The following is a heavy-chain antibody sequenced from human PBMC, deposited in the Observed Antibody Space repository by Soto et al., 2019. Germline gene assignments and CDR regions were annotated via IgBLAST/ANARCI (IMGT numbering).Heavy chain of an antibody. CDR2: ISGSGGST. CDR1: GFTFSSYA. V-gene: IGHV3-23*01. J-gene: IGHJ5*02. D-gene: IGHD3-3*01. Sequence: PGGSLRLSCAASGFTFSSYAMSWVRQAPGKGLEWVSAISGSGGSTYYADSVKGRFTISRDNSKNTLYLQMNSLRAEDTAVYYCAKDPVVLFLEWLPHYNWFDPWGQGTLVTVSS. CDR3: AKDPVVLFLEWLPHYNWFDP.